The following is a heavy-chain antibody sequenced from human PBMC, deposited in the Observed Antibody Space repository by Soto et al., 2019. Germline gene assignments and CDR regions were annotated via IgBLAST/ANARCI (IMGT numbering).Heavy chain of an antibody. CDR3: ARGLISGSHYSGGWYYFDS. CDR2: INHSGSA. CDR1: GGSFSGYI. D-gene: IGHD1-26*01. V-gene: IGHV4-34*01. Sequence: SETLSLTCAVYGGSFSGYIWTWIRQTPGKGLQWIGQINHSGSANYNPSLRSRVTISVHTSNSQFSLELSSVTAADTAVYYCARGLISGSHYSGGWYYFDSWGQGTQVTVSS. J-gene: IGHJ4*02.